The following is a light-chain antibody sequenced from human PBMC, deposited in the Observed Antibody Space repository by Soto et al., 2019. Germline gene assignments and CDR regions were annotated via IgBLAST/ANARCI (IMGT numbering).Light chain of an antibody. CDR3: QQYKSWPLT. V-gene: IGKV3-15*01. Sequence: EIVMTHSPATLSGSPGERATLSCRASQSLDSTLAWSQQNPGQDPRLLIYVASTRATGIPARFSGSGSGTEFTLTISSLQSEDFAFYYCQQYKSWPLTFGGGTKVEIK. CDR1: QSLDST. CDR2: VAS. J-gene: IGKJ4*01.